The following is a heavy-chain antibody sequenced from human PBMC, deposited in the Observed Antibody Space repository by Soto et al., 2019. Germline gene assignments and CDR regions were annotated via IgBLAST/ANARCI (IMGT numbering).Heavy chain of an antibody. CDR1: GYTFTSYY. CDR3: ARVVGVLRFFEALHY. CDR2: INPSGGST. D-gene: IGHD3-3*01. Sequence: ASVKVSCKASGYTFTSYYMHWVRQAPGQGLEWMGIINPSGGSTSYAQKFQGRVTMTRDTSTSTVYMELSSLRSEDTAVYYCARVVGVLRFFEALHYWGQGTLVTVSS. V-gene: IGHV1-46*01. J-gene: IGHJ4*02.